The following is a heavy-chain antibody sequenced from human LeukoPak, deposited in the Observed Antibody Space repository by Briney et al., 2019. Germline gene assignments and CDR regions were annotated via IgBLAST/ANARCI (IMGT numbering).Heavy chain of an antibody. V-gene: IGHV3-48*01. CDR3: ARGGGYSYGWRDFDY. J-gene: IGHJ4*02. D-gene: IGHD5-18*01. Sequence: GGSLRLSCAASGFTFSSYSMNWVRQAPGKGLEWVSYISSSSSTIYYADSVKGRFTISRDNAENSLYLQMNSLRAEDTAVYYCARGGGYSYGWRDFDYWGQGTLVTVSS. CDR2: ISSSSSTI. CDR1: GFTFSSYS.